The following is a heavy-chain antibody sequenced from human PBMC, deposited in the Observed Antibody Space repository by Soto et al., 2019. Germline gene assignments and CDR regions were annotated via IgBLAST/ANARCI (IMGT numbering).Heavy chain of an antibody. CDR1: GFTFSGHY. J-gene: IGHJ4*02. V-gene: IGHV3-72*01. Sequence: LRLSCEGSGFTFSGHYMDWVRQAPGKGLEWLGRIRNKPNGHTTAYAASVKGRFTISRDDSKNLVYLQMNSLKSEDTALYYCSTTVITAPLFEYWGQGTLVTVSS. CDR2: IRNKPNGHTT. CDR3: STTVITAPLFEY. D-gene: IGHD2-21*02.